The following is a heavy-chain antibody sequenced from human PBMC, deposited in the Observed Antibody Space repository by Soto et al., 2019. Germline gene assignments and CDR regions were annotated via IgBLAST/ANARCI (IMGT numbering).Heavy chain of an antibody. CDR3: SRGRRSSITVDFYLEY. Sequence: ASVKVSCKASGYTFTSYSMHWVRQAPGQRLEWMGWINTANGNTEYSQKVQGRVTITRDTSASTAYMELSSLRSEDTAVYYCSRGRRSSITVDFYLEYWGQVTLVTVSS. D-gene: IGHD6-19*01. CDR2: INTANGNT. V-gene: IGHV1-3*04. CDR1: GYTFTSYS. J-gene: IGHJ4*02.